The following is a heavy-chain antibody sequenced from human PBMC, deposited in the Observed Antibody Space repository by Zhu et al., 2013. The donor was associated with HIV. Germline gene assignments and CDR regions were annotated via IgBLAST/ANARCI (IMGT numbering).Heavy chain of an antibody. J-gene: IGHJ4*02. D-gene: IGHD1-26*01. Sequence: QVQLVQSGRXVRKPGASVKVSCKASGYTFTGYYMHWVRQAPGQGLEWMGWINPNSGGTKYAQKFQGRVTMTRDTSISTAYMELSRLRSDDTAVYYCARAVYSGSYCFDYWGQGTLVTVSS. V-gene: IGHV1-2*02. CDR1: GYTFTGYY. CDR3: ARAVYSGSYCFDY. CDR2: INPNSGGT.